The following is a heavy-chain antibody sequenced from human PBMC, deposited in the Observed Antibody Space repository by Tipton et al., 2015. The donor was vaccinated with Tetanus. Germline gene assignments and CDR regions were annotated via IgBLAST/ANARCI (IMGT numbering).Heavy chain of an antibody. V-gene: IGHV4-39*01. D-gene: IGHD2-15*01. J-gene: IGHJ4*02. CDR1: GGSISSRSHY. CDR2: IYYSGST. CDR3: ARLAYCSGGSCYSSGWYYFDS. Sequence: TLSLTCTVSGGSISSRSHYWGWIRQPPGKGLEWIGSIYYSGSTYDNPSLKNRVSMSVDTSNNQFSLMLTSVTAAGTAVYFCARLAYCSGGSCYSSGWYYFDSWGQGTLVTVSS.